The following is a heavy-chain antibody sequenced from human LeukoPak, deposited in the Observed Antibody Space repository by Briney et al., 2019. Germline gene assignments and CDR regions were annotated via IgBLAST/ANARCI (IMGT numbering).Heavy chain of an antibody. D-gene: IGHD6-19*01. CDR2: ISGSGGRT. J-gene: IGHJ3*02. CDR1: GFTFSSSA. V-gene: IGHV3-23*01. CDR3: AKDSSAVACPEGSYDI. Sequence: PGGSLRLSCAASGFTFSSSALSWVRQAPGKGLEWVSAISGSGGRTYYADSVKGRFTISRDNSRNSLFLQMNSLKDEDTAVYYCAKDSSAVACPEGSYDIWGQGTMVNVSS.